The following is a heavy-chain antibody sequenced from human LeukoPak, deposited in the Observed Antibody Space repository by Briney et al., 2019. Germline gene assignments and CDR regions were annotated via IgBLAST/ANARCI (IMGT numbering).Heavy chain of an antibody. V-gene: IGHV4-38-2*01. CDR3: ARQGYGSGHFDY. CDR2: IYHSGST. D-gene: IGHD6-19*01. J-gene: IGHJ4*02. Sequence: SETLSLTCAVSGYSISSGYSWGWIRQPPGKGLEWIGSIYHSGSTYYNPSLKSRVTISVDTSKNQFSLKLSSVTAADTAVYYCARQGYGSGHFDYWGQGTLVTVSS. CDR1: GYSISSGYS.